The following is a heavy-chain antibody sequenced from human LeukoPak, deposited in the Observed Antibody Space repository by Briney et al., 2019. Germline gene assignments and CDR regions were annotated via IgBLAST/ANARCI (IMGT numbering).Heavy chain of an antibody. CDR2: MNPNSGRR. Sequence: ASVKVSCKAPGYIFSNYDIIWVRQAPGHGLEWMGWMNPNSGRRVYAQKFQGRVTMTRNSSINTAYMELTSLRSDDRAVYYCARGLRSDYWGQGTLVTVSS. V-gene: IGHV1-8*01. CDR3: ARGLRSDY. CDR1: GYIFSNYD. J-gene: IGHJ4*02. D-gene: IGHD3-16*02.